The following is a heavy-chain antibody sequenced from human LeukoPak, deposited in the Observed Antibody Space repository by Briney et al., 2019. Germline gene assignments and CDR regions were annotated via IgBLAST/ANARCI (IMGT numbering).Heavy chain of an antibody. CDR3: ARADRSWYAEYFQH. CDR1: GFRVTNDY. V-gene: IGHV3-53*01. CDR2: IYAGGST. J-gene: IGHJ1*01. D-gene: IGHD6-13*01. Sequence: GGSLRLSCAVSGFRVTNDYMNWVRQAPGKGLEWVSIIYAGGSTYYADSVKGRFTISRDNSKNTLYLQMNSLRAEDTAVYYCARADRSWYAEYFQHWGQGTLDTVSS.